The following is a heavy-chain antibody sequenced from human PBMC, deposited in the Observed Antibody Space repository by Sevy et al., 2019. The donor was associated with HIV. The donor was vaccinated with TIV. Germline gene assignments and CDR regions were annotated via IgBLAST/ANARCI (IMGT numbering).Heavy chain of an antibody. D-gene: IGHD5-18*01. CDR3: ARARRVTTVYYYYGMDV. Sequence: TSVKVSCKASGYSFTDYYMHWVRQAPGQGLEWMAWINPKNDVTNYAQKFQGRVTMNRDTSTGTAYMELTRLRSDDTAVYYCARARRVTTVYYYYGMDVWGQGTTATVSS. CDR2: INPKNDVT. J-gene: IGHJ6*02. V-gene: IGHV1-2*02. CDR1: GYSFTDYY.